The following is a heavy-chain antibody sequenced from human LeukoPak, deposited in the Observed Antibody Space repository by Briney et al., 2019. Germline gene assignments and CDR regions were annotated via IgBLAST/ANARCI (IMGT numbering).Heavy chain of an antibody. CDR3: VSASFGELSDDYYMDV. V-gene: IGHV1-69*05. J-gene: IGHJ6*03. D-gene: IGHD3-10*01. Sequence: AVKDSCKASRGTLSSYAISWVRQAPGQGLEWMGGIIPIFGTANYAQKLQGRDTITKDESTSTAYMDLSTQRYEDTGVYYCVSASFGELSDDYYMDVWGKGTTVTVSS. CDR2: IIPIFGTA. CDR1: RGTLSSYA.